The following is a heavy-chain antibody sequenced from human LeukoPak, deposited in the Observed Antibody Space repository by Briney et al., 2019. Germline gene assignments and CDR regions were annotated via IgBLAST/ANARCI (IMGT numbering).Heavy chain of an antibody. CDR1: GYTFTSYG. Sequence: ASVKVSCKASGYTFTSYGISWVRQAPGQGLEWMGWISAYNGNTNYAQKLQGRVTMTTDTSTSTAYMELRSLRSDDTAVYYCAKDLEFPITGTTFFDYWGQGTLVTVSS. CDR3: AKDLEFPITGTTFFDY. V-gene: IGHV1-18*01. J-gene: IGHJ4*02. D-gene: IGHD1-7*01. CDR2: ISAYNGNT.